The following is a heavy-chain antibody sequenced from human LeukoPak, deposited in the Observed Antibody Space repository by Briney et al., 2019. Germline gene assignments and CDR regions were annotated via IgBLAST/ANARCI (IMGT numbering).Heavy chain of an antibody. J-gene: IGHJ4*02. CDR3: ARANYYGSGSYIIRGQIFDY. D-gene: IGHD3-10*01. Sequence: PSETLSLTCTVSDYSVGSGYYWASIRQPPGKGLEWIGSIYHSGSTYYNPSLKSRVTISIDTSKNQFSLKLSSVTAADTAVYYCARANYYGSGSYIIRGQIFDYWGQGTLVTVSS. V-gene: IGHV4-38-2*02. CDR1: DYSVGSGYY. CDR2: IYHSGST.